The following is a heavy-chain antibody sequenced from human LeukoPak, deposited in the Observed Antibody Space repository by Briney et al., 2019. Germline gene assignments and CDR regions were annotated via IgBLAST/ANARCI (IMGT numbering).Heavy chain of an antibody. D-gene: IGHD1-7*01. CDR3: ARELELRGPGYYYMDV. CDR1: GFTFSSYE. Sequence: GGSLRLSCAASGFTFSSYEMNWVRQAPGKGLEWVSYISSSGSTIYYADSVKGRFTISRDNAKNSLYLQMNSLRAEDTAVYYCARELELRGPGYYYMDVWGKGTTVTVSS. V-gene: IGHV3-48*03. CDR2: ISSSGSTI. J-gene: IGHJ6*03.